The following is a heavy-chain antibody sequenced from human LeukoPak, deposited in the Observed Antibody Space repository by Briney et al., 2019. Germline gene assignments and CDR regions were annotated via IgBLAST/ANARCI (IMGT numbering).Heavy chain of an antibody. D-gene: IGHD3-10*01. CDR2: MNPNSGST. V-gene: IGHV1-8*01. Sequence: GASVKVSCKASGYTFTSYDMNWVRQATGQGLEWMGWMNPNSGSTGYAQKFQGRVTMTRNTSISTAYMELSSLRSEDTAVYYCARGDTMVRGAIPYYYYMDVWGKGTTVTVSS. CDR3: ARGDTMVRGAIPYYYYMDV. J-gene: IGHJ6*03. CDR1: GYTFTSYD.